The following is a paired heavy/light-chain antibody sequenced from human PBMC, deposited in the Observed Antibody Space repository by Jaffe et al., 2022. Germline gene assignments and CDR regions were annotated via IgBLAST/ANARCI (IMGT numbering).Light chain of an antibody. Sequence: DIQMTQSPSSLSASVGDRVTITCRASQSISNYLNWYQQKPGKAPKLLIYAASSLQSGVPSRFSGSGSGTDFTLTISSLQPEDFATYYCQQSYSSRTFGQGTKVGIK. CDR1: QSISNY. CDR2: AAS. CDR3: QQSYSSRT. V-gene: IGKV1-39*01. J-gene: IGKJ1*01.
Heavy chain of an antibody. CDR2: IFHSGST. CDR3: ARERYSSGWFYFDY. J-gene: IGHJ4*02. Sequence: QVQLQESGPGLVKPSETLSLTCTVSGGSISSYYWSWIRQPPGKGLEWIGYIFHSGSTNYNPSLKSRVTISVDTSKNQFSLNLSSVTAADTAVYYCARERYSSGWFYFDYWGQGTLVTVSS. V-gene: IGHV4-59*01. D-gene: IGHD6-19*01. CDR1: GGSISSYY.